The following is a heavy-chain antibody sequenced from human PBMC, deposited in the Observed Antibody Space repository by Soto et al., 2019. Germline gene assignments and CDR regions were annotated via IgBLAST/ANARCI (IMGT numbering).Heavy chain of an antibody. Sequence: EVQLVESGGGLVKPGGSLRLSCAASGFTFSNAWMSWVRQAPGKGLEWVGRIKSKTDGGTTDYAAPVKGRFTISRDDSKNTLYPQMNSLKTEDTAVYYCTSGTGSGYVYSFDYWGQGTLVTVSS. D-gene: IGHD5-12*01. V-gene: IGHV3-15*01. J-gene: IGHJ4*02. CDR3: TSGTGSGYVYSFDY. CDR1: GFTFSNAW. CDR2: IKSKTDGGTT.